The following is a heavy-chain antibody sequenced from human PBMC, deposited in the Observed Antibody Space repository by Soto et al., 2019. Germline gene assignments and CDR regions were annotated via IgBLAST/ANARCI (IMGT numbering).Heavy chain of an antibody. V-gene: IGHV2-5*02. CDR3: VHSRCGGDCREIYSSHAYNGLDV. CDR2: LYWDDDQ. D-gene: IGHD2-21*02. Sequence: QVTFKESGPTLVKPTQTLTLTCTVSGLSLRTTGVGVGWVRQPPGKALEWLALLYWDDDQRYSPSLRSRLTNATDISEKQVVLTMTNMDTVDKATYYCVHSRCGGDCREIYSSHAYNGLDVWGQGTTVTVSS. CDR1: GLSLRTTGVG. J-gene: IGHJ6*02.